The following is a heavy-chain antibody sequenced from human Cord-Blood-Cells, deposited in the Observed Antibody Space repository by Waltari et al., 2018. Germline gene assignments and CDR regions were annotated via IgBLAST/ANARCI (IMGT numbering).Heavy chain of an antibody. J-gene: IGHJ6*03. V-gene: IGHV3-74*01. Sequence: EVQLVESGGGLVQPGGSLRLSCAASGFPFSRYWMHWVRQAPGKGLAWVSRINSDGSSTSYADSVKGRFTISRDNAKNTLYLQMNSLRAEDTAVYYCARDPYSNYYMDVWGKGTTVTVSS. CDR1: GFPFSRYW. D-gene: IGHD4-4*01. CDR3: ARDPYSNYYMDV. CDR2: INSDGSST.